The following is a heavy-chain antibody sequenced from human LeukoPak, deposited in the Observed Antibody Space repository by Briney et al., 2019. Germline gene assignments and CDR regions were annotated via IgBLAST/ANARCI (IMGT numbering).Heavy chain of an antibody. D-gene: IGHD1-26*01. J-gene: IGHJ4*02. V-gene: IGHV1-18*01. CDR1: GGTFSSYA. Sequence: GSSVKVSCKASGGTFSSYAISWVRQAPGQGLEWMGWISAYNGNTNYAQKLQGRVTMTTDTSTSTAYMELRSLRSDDTAVYYCARMEEWEPLVYWGQGTPVTVSS. CDR3: ARMEEWEPLVY. CDR2: ISAYNGNT.